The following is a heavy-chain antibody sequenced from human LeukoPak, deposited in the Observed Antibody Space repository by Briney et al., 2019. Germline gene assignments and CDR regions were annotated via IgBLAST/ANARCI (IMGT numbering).Heavy chain of an antibody. D-gene: IGHD7-27*01. CDR3: ARLGQPNAFDI. CDR1: GGSISSSNW. CDR2: IYHSGST. J-gene: IGHJ3*02. Sequence: SETLSLTCAVSGGSISSSNWWSWVRQPPGKGLEWIGEIYHSGSTNYNPSLKSRVTISADTSKNQFSLKLSSVTAADTAVYFCARLGQPNAFDIWGQGTVVTVFS. V-gene: IGHV4-4*02.